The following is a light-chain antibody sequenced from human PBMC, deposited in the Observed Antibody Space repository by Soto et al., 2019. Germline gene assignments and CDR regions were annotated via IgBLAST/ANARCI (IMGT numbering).Light chain of an antibody. CDR1: QSVSRN. V-gene: IGKV3-15*01. J-gene: IGKJ5*01. CDR2: GAS. CDR3: QQYSNWPT. Sequence: EIVMTQSPATLSVSPGERATLSCRASQSVSRNLAWYQQRPGRAPRLLISGASTRATGIAARFSGSGSGREFTLTISSLQSEDSALYYCQQYSNWPTFGQGTRLEIK.